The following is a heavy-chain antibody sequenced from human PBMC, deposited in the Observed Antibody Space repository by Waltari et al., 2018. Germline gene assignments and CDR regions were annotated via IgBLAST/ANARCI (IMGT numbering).Heavy chain of an antibody. J-gene: IGHJ4*02. V-gene: IGHV4-61*01. D-gene: IGHD5-12*01. CDR1: GGSVSSGSYY. CDR3: ARDRVRDGYNYVFDY. CDR2: IYYSGST. Sequence: QVQLQESGPGLVKPSETLSLTCTVSGGSVSSGSYYWSWLRQPPGKGLEWIGYIYYSGSTNYNPSLKIRVNISVDTSKNQFSLKLSAVTPEDTAVYYCARDRVRDGYNYVFDYWGQGTLVTVSS.